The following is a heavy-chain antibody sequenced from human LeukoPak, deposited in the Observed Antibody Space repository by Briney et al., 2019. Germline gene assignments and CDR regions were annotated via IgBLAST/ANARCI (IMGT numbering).Heavy chain of an antibody. Sequence: SETLSLTCAVYGGSFSGYYWSWIRQPPGKGLEWIGEINHSGSTNYNPSLKSRVTISVDTSKNQFSLKLSSVTAADTAVYYCARAPLYGSGSYYPILFDYWGQGTLVTVSS. V-gene: IGHV4-34*01. CDR2: INHSGST. CDR1: GGSFSGYY. CDR3: ARAPLYGSGSYYPILFDY. J-gene: IGHJ4*02. D-gene: IGHD3-10*01.